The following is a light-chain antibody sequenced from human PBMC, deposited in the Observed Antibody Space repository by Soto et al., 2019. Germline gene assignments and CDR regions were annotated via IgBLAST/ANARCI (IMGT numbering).Light chain of an antibody. V-gene: IGLV1-44*01. CDR1: SSNIGSKS. CDR3: GAWDDSLNGYV. J-gene: IGLJ1*01. Sequence: QSVLTQPPSASGTPGQWVTISCSGSSSNIGSKSVNWYQQLPGTAPELLIYSNTQRPSGVPDRFSGSKSGTSASLAISGLQSVDEADYYCGAWDDSLNGYVFGTGTKVTVL. CDR2: SNT.